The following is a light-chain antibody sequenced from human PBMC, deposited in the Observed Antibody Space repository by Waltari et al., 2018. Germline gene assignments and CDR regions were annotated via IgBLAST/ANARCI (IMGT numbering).Light chain of an antibody. CDR3: SSYTTDTTQV. J-gene: IGLJ1*01. CDR1: GSDICSYDR. V-gene: IGLV2-18*02. CDR2: EVN. Sequence: QSALTQPPSVSGSPGQSVTISCSGTGSDICSYDRVSWYQQPPGTAPRLMIYEVNNRPSGVPDRFSGSKSGNTASLTIAGLQAEDEADYYCSSYTTDTTQVFGTGTKVTVL.